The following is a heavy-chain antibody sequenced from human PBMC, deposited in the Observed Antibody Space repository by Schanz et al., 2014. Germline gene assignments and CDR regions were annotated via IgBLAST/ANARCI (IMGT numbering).Heavy chain of an antibody. D-gene: IGHD3-10*01. CDR3: ARAQGVIRLYYGVDV. CDR2: ISGSGDHT. V-gene: IGHV3-23*01. CDR1: GFTFRSYA. J-gene: IGHJ6*02. Sequence: EVHLLESGGGLVKPGGSLRLSCAASGFTFRSYAMSWVRQAPGKGLEWVSVISGSGDHTHYADSVRGRFTISRDNSMNTVYLQMNSLRSDDAAVYYCARAQGVIRLYYGVDVWGQGTTVTVSS.